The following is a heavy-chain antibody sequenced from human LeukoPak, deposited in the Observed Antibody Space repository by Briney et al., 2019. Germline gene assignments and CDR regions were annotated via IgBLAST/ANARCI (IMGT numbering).Heavy chain of an antibody. CDR3: ASVPYGSASLHYYYMDV. V-gene: IGHV3-7*01. J-gene: IGHJ6*03. D-gene: IGHD3-10*01. Sequence: QPGGSLRLSCAASGFTFSSYWMSWVRQAPGKGLEWVANIKQDGSEKYYVDSVKGRFTISRDNAKNSLYLQMNSLRAEDTAVYYCASVPYGSASLHYYYMDVWGKGTTATVSS. CDR2: IKQDGSEK. CDR1: GFTFSSYW.